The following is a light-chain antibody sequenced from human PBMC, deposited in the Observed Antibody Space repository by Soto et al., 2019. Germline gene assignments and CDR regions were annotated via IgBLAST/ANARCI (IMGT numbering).Light chain of an antibody. Sequence: DIPLTQSPSFLSASVGDRVTISCRASQSISSWLAWYQQKPGKAPKLLIYKASSLESGVPSRFSGSGSGTEFTLTISSLQPDDFATYYCQQYNSYPWTFGQGTKVDI. CDR2: KAS. V-gene: IGKV1-5*03. J-gene: IGKJ1*01. CDR1: QSISSW. CDR3: QQYNSYPWT.